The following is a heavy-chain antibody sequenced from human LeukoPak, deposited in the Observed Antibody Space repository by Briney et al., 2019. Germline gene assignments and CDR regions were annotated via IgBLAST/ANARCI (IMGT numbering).Heavy chain of an antibody. CDR2: IYHSGST. CDR3: ARIVTIFGVVLDY. V-gene: IGHV4-38-2*02. CDR1: GYSISSGYY. J-gene: IGHJ4*02. D-gene: IGHD3-3*01. Sequence: PSETLSLTCTVSGYSISSGYYWGWIRQPPGKGLEWIGSIYHSGSTYYNPSLKSRVTISVDTSKNQFSLKLSSVTAADTAVYYCARIVTIFGVVLDYWGQETLVTVSS.